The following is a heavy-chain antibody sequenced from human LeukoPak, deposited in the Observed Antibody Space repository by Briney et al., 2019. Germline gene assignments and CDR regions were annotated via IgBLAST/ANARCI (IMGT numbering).Heavy chain of an antibody. Sequence: GGSLRLSCAASGFILSTHGMHWVRQAPGKGLEWVAGMWYDGSREDYADSVKGRFTISRDMSKNTLNLQMNSLRVEDTAMFYCARDLSFGSLDFRGQGTLITVSS. CDR3: ARDLSFGSLDF. J-gene: IGHJ4*02. CDR2: MWYDGSRE. D-gene: IGHD1-26*01. CDR1: GFILSTHG. V-gene: IGHV3-33*01.